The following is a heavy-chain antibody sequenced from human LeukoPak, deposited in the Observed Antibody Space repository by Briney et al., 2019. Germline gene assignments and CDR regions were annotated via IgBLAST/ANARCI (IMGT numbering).Heavy chain of an antibody. Sequence: GGSLRLSCAASRFTFSNYNMNWVRQAPGKGLEWVSYISSSGSTIYYADSVKGRFTISRDNAKNSVYLQMNSLRAEDTAVYYCARDHDSSSCPYFDYWGQGTLVTVSS. J-gene: IGHJ4*02. CDR2: ISSSGSTI. CDR3: ARDHDSSSCPYFDY. V-gene: IGHV3-48*01. D-gene: IGHD6-13*01. CDR1: RFTFSNYN.